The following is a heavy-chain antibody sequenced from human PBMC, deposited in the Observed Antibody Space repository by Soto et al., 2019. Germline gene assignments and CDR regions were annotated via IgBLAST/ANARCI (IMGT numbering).Heavy chain of an antibody. Sequence: PGGSLRLSXAASGFTVSTNYMSWVRQAPGKGLEWVSVIYRDGSTYFADSLKGRFTIARDNSKNTLYLQMNSLRVEDTAVYYCARGASSLDPWGQGTLVTVSS. V-gene: IGHV3-53*01. CDR3: ARGASSLDP. D-gene: IGHD6-6*01. J-gene: IGHJ5*02. CDR1: GFTVSTNY. CDR2: IYRDGST.